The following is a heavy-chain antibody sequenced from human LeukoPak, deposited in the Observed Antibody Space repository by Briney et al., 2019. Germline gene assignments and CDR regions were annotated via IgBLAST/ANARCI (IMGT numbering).Heavy chain of an antibody. D-gene: IGHD3-10*01. CDR3: TTWIGEFDAFDI. J-gene: IGHJ3*02. V-gene: IGHV3-15*01. CDR2: IKSKTDGGTT. Sequence: NPGGSLRLSCAASGFTFSNAWMSWVRQAPGKGLEWVGRIKSKTDGGTTDYAAPVKGRFTISRDDSKNTLYLQMNSLKTEDTVVYYCTTWIGEFDAFDIWGQGTMVTVSS. CDR1: GFTFSNAW.